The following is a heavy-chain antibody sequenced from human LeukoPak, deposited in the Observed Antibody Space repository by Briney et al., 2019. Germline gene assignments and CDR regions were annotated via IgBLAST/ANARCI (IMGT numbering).Heavy chain of an antibody. CDR2: IYTSGST. Sequence: SETLSLTCTVSGGSISSGSYYWSWIRQPSGKGLEWIGRIYTSGSTNYNPSLKSRVTISVDTSKNQFSLKLSSVTAADTAVYYCARGADYWGQGTLVTVSS. CDR3: ARGADY. J-gene: IGHJ4*02. CDR1: GGSISSGSYY. V-gene: IGHV4-61*02.